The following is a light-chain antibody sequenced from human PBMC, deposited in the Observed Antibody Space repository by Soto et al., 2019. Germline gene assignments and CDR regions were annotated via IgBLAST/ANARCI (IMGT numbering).Light chain of an antibody. CDR1: QSISSSY. CDR2: GAS. J-gene: IGKJ4*01. V-gene: IGKV3-20*01. Sequence: EIVLTQSPGTLSLSPGERATLSCRASQSISSSYLVWYQQKLGQAPRLLIYGASSRATGIPDRFSGSGSGTDFTLTISRLEPEDSAVYYCQQCGSSGTFGGGTKVEIK. CDR3: QQCGSSGT.